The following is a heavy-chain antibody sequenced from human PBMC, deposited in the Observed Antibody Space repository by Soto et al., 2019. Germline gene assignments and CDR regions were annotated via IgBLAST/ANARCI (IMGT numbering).Heavy chain of an antibody. CDR1: GGTFSSSA. V-gene: IGHV1-69*13. Sequence: SVKVPCKASGGTFSSSAISWVRESPGQGLEWMGGIIPIFGTANYAQKFQGRVTITADESTSTAYMELSSLRSEDTAVYYCASYPLAYCGGDCQPFDYWGQGTLVPVSS. J-gene: IGHJ4*02. CDR2: IIPIFGTA. D-gene: IGHD2-21*02. CDR3: ASYPLAYCGGDCQPFDY.